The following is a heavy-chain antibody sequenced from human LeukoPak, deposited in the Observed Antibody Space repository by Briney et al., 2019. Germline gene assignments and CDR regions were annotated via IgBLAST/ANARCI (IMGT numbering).Heavy chain of an antibody. CDR3: ARDQGVVPAANGYDAFDI. J-gene: IGHJ3*02. V-gene: IGHV1-46*01. CDR1: GYTFTSYY. Sequence: ASVKVSCKASGYTFTSYYMHRVRQAPGQGLEWMGIINPSGGSTSYAQKFQGRVTMTRDTSTSTVYMELSSLRSEDTAVYYCARDQGVVPAANGYDAFDIWGQGTMVTVSS. D-gene: IGHD2-2*01. CDR2: INPSGGST.